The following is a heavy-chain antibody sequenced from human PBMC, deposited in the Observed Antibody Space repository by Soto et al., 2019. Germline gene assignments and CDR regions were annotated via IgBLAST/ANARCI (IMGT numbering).Heavy chain of an antibody. Sequence: SETLSLTCTVSGGSISSGDYYWSWIRQPPGKGLEWIGYIYYSGSTNYNSSLKTRVTISVDRSKNQFSLKLSSVTAADTAVYYCARANIHYASSVYYSPLDYWGQGTLVTVSS. V-gene: IGHV4-30-4*02. CDR3: ARANIHYASSVYYSPLDY. J-gene: IGHJ4*02. CDR2: IYYSGST. D-gene: IGHD3-22*01. CDR1: GGSISSGDYY.